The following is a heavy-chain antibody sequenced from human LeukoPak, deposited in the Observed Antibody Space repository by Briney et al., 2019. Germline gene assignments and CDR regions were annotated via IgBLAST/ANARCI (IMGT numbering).Heavy chain of an antibody. V-gene: IGHV6-1*01. J-gene: IGHJ3*01. Sequence: SQTLSLTCDISGDTVSSNSAAWNWIRQSPSRGLEWLGRTYYRSKWYYDYAVSVKSRITISPDTSKNQFSLQLDSVTADGTAGYYCARGFALDFWGQGTMVTVSS. CDR1: GDTVSSNSAA. CDR2: TYYRSKWYY. CDR3: ARGFALDF.